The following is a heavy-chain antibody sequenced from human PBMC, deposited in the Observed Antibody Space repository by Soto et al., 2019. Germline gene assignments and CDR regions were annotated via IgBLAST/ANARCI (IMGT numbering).Heavy chain of an antibody. V-gene: IGHV3-30*18. D-gene: IGHD1-26*01. Sequence: PGGSLRLSCAASGFLLRSYGMHWVRQAPGKGLQWVAVMSYDGSGQYYADSVKGRFTISRDTSKNTLYLQMNSLGAEDMAVYYCAKEVGSTSSFDYWGQGTPVTVSS. CDR1: GFLLRSYG. CDR3: AKEVGSTSSFDY. CDR2: MSYDGSGQ. J-gene: IGHJ4*02.